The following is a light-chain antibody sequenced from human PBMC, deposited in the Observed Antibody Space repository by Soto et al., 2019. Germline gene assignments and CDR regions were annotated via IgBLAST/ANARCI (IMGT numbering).Light chain of an antibody. V-gene: IGKV3-15*01. CDR3: QQYYSWPPYT. J-gene: IGKJ2*01. CDR1: QSVSSD. Sequence: EIVMTQSPATLSLSPGERATLSCRAGQSVSSDLAWYQQKPGQAPRLLIYGASTRASGIPDRFSGSGSGTEFTLNISSLQSEDVAVYYCQQYYSWPPYTFGQGTKLEIK. CDR2: GAS.